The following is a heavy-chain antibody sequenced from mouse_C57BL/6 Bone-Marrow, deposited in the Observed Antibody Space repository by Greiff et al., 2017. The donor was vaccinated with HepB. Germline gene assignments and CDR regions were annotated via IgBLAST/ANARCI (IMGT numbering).Heavy chain of an antibody. Sequence: EVQLVESGPELVKPGASVKIPCKASGYTFTDYNMDWVKQSHGKSLEWIGDINPNNGGTIYNQKFKGKATLTVDKSSSTAYMELRSLTSEDTAVYYCARTDYYGSYYFDYWGQGTTLTVSS. D-gene: IGHD1-1*01. CDR1: GYTFTDYN. V-gene: IGHV1-18*01. J-gene: IGHJ2*01. CDR2: INPNNGGT. CDR3: ARTDYYGSYYFDY.